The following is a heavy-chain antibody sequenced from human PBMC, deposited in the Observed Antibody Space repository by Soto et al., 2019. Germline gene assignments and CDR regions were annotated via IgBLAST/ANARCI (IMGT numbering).Heavy chain of an antibody. CDR2: IIPNTGGT. Sequence: QVQLVQSGAEVKKPGSSVKVSCKASGGTFSSYAISWVRQAPGQGLEWMGGIIPNTGGTNYAQKFQGRVTMTRDTSITTAYMELSSLSSDDTAVYFCAKDTKYSSSFIDSWGQGTLVTVSS. CDR3: AKDTKYSSSFIDS. D-gene: IGHD5-12*01. CDR1: GGTFSSYA. V-gene: IGHV1-2*02. J-gene: IGHJ4*02.